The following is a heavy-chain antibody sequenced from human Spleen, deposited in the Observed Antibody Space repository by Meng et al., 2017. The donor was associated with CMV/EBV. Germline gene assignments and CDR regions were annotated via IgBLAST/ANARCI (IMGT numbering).Heavy chain of an antibody. Sequence: GGSLRLSCAASGFTVSSNYMSWVRQAPGKGLEWVSVIYSGGSTYYADSVKGRFTISRDNSKNTLYLQMNSLRAEDTAVYYCARESSVGGYGMDVWGQGTTVTVSS. V-gene: IGHV3-66*01. CDR1: GFTVSSNY. CDR2: IYSGGST. D-gene: IGHD3-16*01. J-gene: IGHJ6*02. CDR3: ARESSVGGYGMDV.